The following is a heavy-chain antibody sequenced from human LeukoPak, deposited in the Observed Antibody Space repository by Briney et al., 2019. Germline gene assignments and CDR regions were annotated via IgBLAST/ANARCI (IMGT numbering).Heavy chain of an antibody. V-gene: IGHV1-69*04. J-gene: IGHJ6*02. CDR2: IIPILGIA. Sequence: SVTVSCKASGGTFSSYAISWVRQAPGQGLEWMGRIIPILGIANYAQKFQGRVTITADKSTSTAYMELSSLRSEDTAVYYCAAGIVVVPATQVGMDVWGQGTTVTVSS. CDR3: AAGIVVVPATQVGMDV. D-gene: IGHD2-2*01. CDR1: GGTFSSYA.